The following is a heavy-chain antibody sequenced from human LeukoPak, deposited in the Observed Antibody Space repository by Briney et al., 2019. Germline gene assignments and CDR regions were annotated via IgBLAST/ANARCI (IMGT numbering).Heavy chain of an antibody. Sequence: SETLSLTCAVYGGSFSGYYWSWIRQPPGKGLEWVGEINHSGSTNYNRSPKSRVTISVDTSKNQFSLKLSPVTAADTAVYYCARGGRRGGSGSYYNYRISLFPYYFDYWGQRTLVTVSS. CDR1: GGSFSGYY. J-gene: IGHJ4*02. D-gene: IGHD3-10*01. CDR3: ARGGRRGGSGSYYNYRISLFPYYFDY. CDR2: INHSGST. V-gene: IGHV4-34*01.